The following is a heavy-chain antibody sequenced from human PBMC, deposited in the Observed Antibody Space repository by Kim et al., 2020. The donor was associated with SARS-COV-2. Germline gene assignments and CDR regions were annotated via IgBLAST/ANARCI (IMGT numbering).Heavy chain of an antibody. Sequence: GGSLRLSCAASGFSFSDNYMTWIRQAPGQGLEWLSDISSSGNTSYTDSVKGRFNISGDNAKKSLYLQRNSLGVEDTAVYYCARDRDGYNSFDYWGQGTLVTVSS. J-gene: IGHJ4*02. CDR2: ISSSGNT. CDR3: ARDRDGYNSFDY. D-gene: IGHD5-12*01. CDR1: GFSFSDNY. V-gene: IGHV3-11*06.